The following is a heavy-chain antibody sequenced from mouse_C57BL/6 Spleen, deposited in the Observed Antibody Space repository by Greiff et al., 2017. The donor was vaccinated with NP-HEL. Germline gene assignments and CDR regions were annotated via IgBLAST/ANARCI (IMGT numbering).Heavy chain of an antibody. D-gene: IGHD2-4*01. V-gene: IGHV1-63*01. J-gene: IGHJ2*01. Sequence: VQLQQSGAELVRPGTSVEMSCKASGYTFTNYWIGWAKQRPGHGLEWIGDIYPGGGYTNYNEKFKGKATLTADKSSSTAYMQFSSLTSEDSAIYYGARRGGIHYDDDAGGFDYWGQGTTLTVSS. CDR3: ARRGGIHYDDDAGGFDY. CDR2: IYPGGGYT. CDR1: GYTFTNYW.